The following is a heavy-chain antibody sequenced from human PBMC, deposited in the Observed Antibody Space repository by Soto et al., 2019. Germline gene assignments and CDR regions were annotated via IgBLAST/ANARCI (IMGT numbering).Heavy chain of an antibody. D-gene: IGHD3-9*01. J-gene: IGHJ4*02. Sequence: VGSLRLSCAASGFTFSSYAMSWVRQAPGKGLEWVSAISGSGGSTYYADSVKGRFTISRDNSKNTLYLQMNSLRAEDTAVYYCAGYDILTGSTYDYWGQGNLVTGSS. CDR1: GFTFSSYA. V-gene: IGHV3-23*01. CDR3: AGYDILTGSTYDY. CDR2: ISGSGGST.